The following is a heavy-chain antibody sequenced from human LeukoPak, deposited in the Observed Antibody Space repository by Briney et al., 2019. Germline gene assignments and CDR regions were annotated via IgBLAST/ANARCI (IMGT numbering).Heavy chain of an antibody. D-gene: IGHD6-13*01. J-gene: IGHJ4*02. CDR2: ISYDVGNK. Sequence: GGSLRLSCAASGFTFSSYEMNWVRQAPGKGLEWVAVISYDVGNKYYADSVKGRFTISRDNSKNTLYLQMNSLRTEDTAVYYCVKDRRSSWTFDNWGQGTLVTVSS. CDR3: VKDRRSSWTFDN. V-gene: IGHV3-30*18. CDR1: GFTFSSYE.